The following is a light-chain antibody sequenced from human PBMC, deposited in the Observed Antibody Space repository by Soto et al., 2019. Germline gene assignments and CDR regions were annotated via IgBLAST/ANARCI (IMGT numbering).Light chain of an antibody. J-gene: IGKJ2*01. V-gene: IGKV3-20*01. Sequence: EIVLTQSPDTLSLSPGEGATLSCRASQSVSSDYIAWYQQKPGQPPRLLIYGASARAAGIPDRFSGSGSGTDFILTISRLEPEDFAVYYCQQYGNSPPNTFGQGTKLEIK. CDR1: QSVSSDY. CDR2: GAS. CDR3: QQYGNSPPNT.